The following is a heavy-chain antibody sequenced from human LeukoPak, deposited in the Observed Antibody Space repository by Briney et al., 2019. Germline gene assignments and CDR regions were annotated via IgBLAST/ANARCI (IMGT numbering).Heavy chain of an antibody. CDR1: GFTFSSYA. D-gene: IGHD5-18*01. J-gene: IGHJ6*02. V-gene: IGHV3-23*01. Sequence: GGSLRLSCAASGFTFSSYAMSWFRQAPGKGLEWVSAISGSGGSTYYADSVKGRFTISRDNSKNTLYLQMNSLRAEDTAVYYCAKDEGRYSYGLYYYCGMDVWGQGTTVTVSS. CDR3: AKDEGRYSYGLYYYCGMDV. CDR2: ISGSGGST.